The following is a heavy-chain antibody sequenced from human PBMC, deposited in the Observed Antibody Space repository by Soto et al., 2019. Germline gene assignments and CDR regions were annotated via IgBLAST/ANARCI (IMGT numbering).Heavy chain of an antibody. CDR3: ARTLHCTNGVCYTGGLPDY. V-gene: IGHV1-69*13. Sequence: GASVKVSCKASGGTFSSYAISWVRQAPGQGLEWMGGIIPIFGTANYAQKFQGRVTITADESTSTAYMELSSLRSEDTAVYYCARTLHCTNGVCYTGGLPDYWGQGTLVTVSS. J-gene: IGHJ4*02. CDR2: IIPIFGTA. D-gene: IGHD2-8*01. CDR1: GGTFSSYA.